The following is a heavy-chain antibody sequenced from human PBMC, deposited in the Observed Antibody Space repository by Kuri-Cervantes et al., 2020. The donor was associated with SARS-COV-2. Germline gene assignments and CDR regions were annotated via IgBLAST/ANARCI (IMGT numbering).Heavy chain of an antibody. CDR1: GGSIISGSYY. Sequence: LRPSCTVSGGSIISGSYYWSWIRQPAGKGLEWIGRIYTSGSTNYNPSLKSRVTISVDTSKNQFSLKLSSVTAADTAVYYCASGGSSGYFNYWGQGTLVTVSS. V-gene: IGHV4-61*02. CDR3: ASGGSSGYFNY. J-gene: IGHJ4*02. CDR2: IYTSGST. D-gene: IGHD3-22*01.